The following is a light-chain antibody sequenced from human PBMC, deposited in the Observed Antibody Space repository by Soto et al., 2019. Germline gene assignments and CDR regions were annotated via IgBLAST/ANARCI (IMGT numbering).Light chain of an antibody. CDR1: SSDVGGYNY. J-gene: IGLJ1*01. CDR2: DVS. V-gene: IGLV2-14*01. CDR3: SSYTSSSTQV. Sequence: QSVLTQPASVSGSPGQSITISCTGTSSDVGGYNYVSWYQQHPGKAPKLMIYDVSNRPSGISNRFSASKSGNTASLTISGLQAEDEADYFCSSYTSSSTQVFGNGTKVTVL.